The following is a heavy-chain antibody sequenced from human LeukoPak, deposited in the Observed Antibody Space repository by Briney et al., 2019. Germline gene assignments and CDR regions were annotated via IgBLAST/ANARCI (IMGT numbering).Heavy chain of an antibody. CDR3: ARAYCSSTSCPSDYFDY. CDR2: IIPIFGTA. J-gene: IGHJ4*02. D-gene: IGHD2-2*01. V-gene: IGHV1-69*05. Sequence: ASVKVSCKASGGTFSSYAISWVRQAPGQGLEWMGRIIPIFGTANYAQKFQGRVTITTDEYTITAYMELSSLRSEDTAVYYCARAYCSSTSCPSDYFDYWGQGTLVTVSS. CDR1: GGTFSSYA.